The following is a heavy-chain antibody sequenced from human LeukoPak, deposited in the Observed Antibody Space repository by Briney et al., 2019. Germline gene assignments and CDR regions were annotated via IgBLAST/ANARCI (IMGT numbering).Heavy chain of an antibody. J-gene: IGHJ4*02. CDR2: INHSGST. Sequence: PSETLSLTCAVYGGSFSGYYWSWLRQPAGKGLEWIGEINHSGSTNYNPSLKSRVTISVDTSKNHFSLKLSSVTAADTAVYYCARQAARGFDYWGQGTLVTVSS. CDR3: ARQAARGFDY. D-gene: IGHD6-6*01. CDR1: GGSFSGYY. V-gene: IGHV4-34*01.